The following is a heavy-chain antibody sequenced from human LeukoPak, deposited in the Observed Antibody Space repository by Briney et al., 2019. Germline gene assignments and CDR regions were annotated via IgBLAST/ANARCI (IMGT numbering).Heavy chain of an antibody. Sequence: ASETLSLTCAVSGGSISSGGYSWSWIRQPPGKGLEWIGYIYRSGSTYYNPSLKSRVTISVDRSKNQFSLKLSSVTAADTAVYYCARPVAGEDDAFDIWGQGTMVTVSS. J-gene: IGHJ3*02. CDR1: GGSISSGGYS. CDR2: IYRSGST. CDR3: ARPVAGEDDAFDI. D-gene: IGHD6-19*01. V-gene: IGHV4-30-2*02.